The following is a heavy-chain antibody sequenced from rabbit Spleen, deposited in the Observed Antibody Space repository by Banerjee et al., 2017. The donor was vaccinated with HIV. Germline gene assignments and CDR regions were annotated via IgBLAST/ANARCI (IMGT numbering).Heavy chain of an antibody. V-gene: IGHV1S40*01. CDR2: IYAGSSGNT. Sequence: QSLEESGGDLVKPGASLTLTCTASGFSFSSSYMCWVRQAPGKGLEWIACIYAGSSGNTYYASWAKGRFTISKTSSTTVTLQMTSLTAADTATYFCARDEAGYSAYGYWGLWGQGTLVTVS. CDR3: ARDEAGYSAYGYWGL. J-gene: IGHJ4*01. D-gene: IGHD7-1*01. CDR1: GFSFSSSY.